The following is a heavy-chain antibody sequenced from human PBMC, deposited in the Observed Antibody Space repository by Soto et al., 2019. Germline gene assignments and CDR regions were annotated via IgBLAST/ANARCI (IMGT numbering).Heavy chain of an antibody. J-gene: IGHJ6*02. CDR1: GDSVSSNSAA. CDR3: ASDGGYCSSTSCSYYYYGMDV. CDR2: TYYRSKWYN. D-gene: IGHD2-2*01. V-gene: IGHV6-1*01. Sequence: SQTLSLTCAISGDSVSSNSAAWNWIRQSPSRGLEWLGRTYYRSKWYNDYAVSVKSRITINPDTSKNQFSLQLNSVTPEDTAVYYCASDGGYCSSTSCSYYYYGMDVWGQGTTVTVSS.